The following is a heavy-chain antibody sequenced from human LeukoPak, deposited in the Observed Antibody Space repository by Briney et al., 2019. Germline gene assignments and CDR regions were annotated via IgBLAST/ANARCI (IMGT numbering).Heavy chain of an antibody. CDR3: AKVGYDILTGTGDDAFDI. V-gene: IGHV3-23*01. CDR2: ISGSGGST. J-gene: IGHJ3*02. Sequence: GGSLRLSCAASGFTFSSYAMSWVRQAPGKGLEWVSAISGSGGSTNYADSVKGRFTISRDNSKNTLYLQMNSLRAEDTAVYYCAKVGYDILTGTGDDAFDIWGQGTMVTVSS. CDR1: GFTFSSYA. D-gene: IGHD3-9*01.